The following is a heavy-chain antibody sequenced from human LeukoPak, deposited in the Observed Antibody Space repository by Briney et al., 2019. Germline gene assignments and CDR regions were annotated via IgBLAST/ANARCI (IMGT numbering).Heavy chain of an antibody. Sequence: SETLSLTXAVYGGSFSGYYWSWIRQPPGKGLEWIGEINHSGSTNYNPSLKSRVTISVDTSKNQFSLKLSSVTAADTAVYYCAREFCSSTSCYLDYWGQGTLVTVSS. CDR1: GGSFSGYY. CDR3: AREFCSSTSCYLDY. D-gene: IGHD2-2*01. V-gene: IGHV4-34*01. J-gene: IGHJ4*02. CDR2: INHSGST.